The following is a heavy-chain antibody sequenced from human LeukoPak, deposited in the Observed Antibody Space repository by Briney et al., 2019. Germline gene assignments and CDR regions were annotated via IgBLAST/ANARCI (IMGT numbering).Heavy chain of an antibody. CDR2: IYTTGRT. V-gene: IGHV3-53*01. J-gene: IGHJ4*02. CDR1: GFTVSSNS. CDR3: ARVPAAGRWVFDY. Sequence: GGSLRLSCTVSGFTVSSNSMSWVRQAPGKGLEWVSFIYTTGRTHDSDSVKGRFTISRDSSKNTLYLQMNSLRAEDTAVYYCARVPAAGRWVFDYWGQGTLVTVSS. D-gene: IGHD6-13*01.